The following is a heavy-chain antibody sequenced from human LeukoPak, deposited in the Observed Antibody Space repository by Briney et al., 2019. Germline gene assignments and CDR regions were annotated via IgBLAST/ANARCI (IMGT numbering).Heavy chain of an antibody. J-gene: IGHJ4*02. Sequence: PSETLSLTCTVSGGSISSSIYYWGWIRQPPGKGLEWIGSIYYSGSTYYNPSLKSRVTISVDTSKNQFSLKLSSVTAADTAVYYCARLSRKDYGDYSDYWGQGTLVTVSS. D-gene: IGHD4-17*01. V-gene: IGHV4-39*01. CDR2: IYYSGST. CDR1: GGSISSSIYY. CDR3: ARLSRKDYGDYSDY.